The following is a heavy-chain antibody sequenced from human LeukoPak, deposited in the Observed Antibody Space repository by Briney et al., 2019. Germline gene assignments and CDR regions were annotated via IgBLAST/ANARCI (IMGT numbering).Heavy chain of an antibody. D-gene: IGHD5-24*01. CDR3: ASPGVRDGYNYLGY. CDR2: INSDGSST. CDR1: GLTFNSYW. V-gene: IGHV3-74*01. Sequence: GGSLRLSCAASGLTFNSYWMHWVPHAPGKGLVWVSRINSDGSSTIYADPVKGRFTISRDNAKNTLYLQMNSLRAEDTAVYYCASPGVRDGYNYLGYWGQGTLVTVSS. J-gene: IGHJ4*02.